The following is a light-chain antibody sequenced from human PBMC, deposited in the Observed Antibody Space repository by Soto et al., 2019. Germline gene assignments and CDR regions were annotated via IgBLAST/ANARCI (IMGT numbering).Light chain of an antibody. CDR2: DAS. J-gene: IGKJ1*01. Sequence: EIVLTQSPATLSLSPGERATLSCRASQSVSSYLAWYQQKPGQAPRLLIYDASNRATGIPARFSGSGSGTDFTLTICSLEPEDFAVYYCQQRSNWPPWTFGQGTKVDI. CDR1: QSVSSY. CDR3: QQRSNWPPWT. V-gene: IGKV3-11*01.